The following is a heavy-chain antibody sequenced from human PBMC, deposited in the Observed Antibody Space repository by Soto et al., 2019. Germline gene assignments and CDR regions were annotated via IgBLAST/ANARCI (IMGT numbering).Heavy chain of an antibody. D-gene: IGHD3-10*01. V-gene: IGHV4-34*01. CDR2: INHSGST. Sequence: SETLSLTCAVYGGSFSGYYWSWIRQPPGKGPEWIGEINHSGSTNYNPSLKSRVTISVDTSKNQFSLKLSSVTAADTAVYYCARYYYGSGSYYWFDPWGQGTLVTVSS. CDR3: ARYYYGSGSYYWFDP. J-gene: IGHJ5*02. CDR1: GGSFSGYY.